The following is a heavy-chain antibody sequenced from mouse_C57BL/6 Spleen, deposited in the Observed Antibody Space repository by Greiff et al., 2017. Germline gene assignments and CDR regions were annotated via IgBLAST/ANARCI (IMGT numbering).Heavy chain of an antibody. CDR2: IYPGDGDT. D-gene: IGHD6-1*01. CDR1: GYAFSSSW. Sequence: VQLQQSGPELVKPGASVKISCKASGYAFSSSWMNWVKQRPGKGLEWIGRIYPGDGDTNYNGKLKGKATLTADKSSSTAYMQLSSLTSEDSAISFCACQGGSGWFAYWGQGTLVTVSA. CDR3: ACQGGSGWFAY. V-gene: IGHV1-82*01. J-gene: IGHJ3*01.